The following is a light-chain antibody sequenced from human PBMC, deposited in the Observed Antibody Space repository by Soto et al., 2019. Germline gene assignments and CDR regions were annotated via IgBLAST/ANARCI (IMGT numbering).Light chain of an antibody. CDR1: QSVSNNY. Sequence: EIVLTQSPATLSLSPGDRATLSCGASQSVSNNYLAWYQQKPGLAPRLLIYDASYRANGIPDRFSGSGSGTDFTLTISRLEPEDFAVYYCQQYGDSPLFGPGTKVD. CDR2: DAS. J-gene: IGKJ3*01. V-gene: IGKV3D-20*01. CDR3: QQYGDSPL.